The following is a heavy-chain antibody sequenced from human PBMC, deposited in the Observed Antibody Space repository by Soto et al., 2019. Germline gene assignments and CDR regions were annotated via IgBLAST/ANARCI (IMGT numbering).Heavy chain of an antibody. CDR2: VNPNSGGT. J-gene: IGHJ6*02. D-gene: IGHD2-8*01. V-gene: IGHV1-2*04. CDR1: GYTFTDCY. Sequence: ASVKVSCKATGYTFTDCYMHWVRQAPGQGLEWMGWVNPNSGGTKYAQRFQEWVTMTTDTAINTAYMELRRLKSGDTAVYYCTREMGSYFNYGMDVWGQGTTVTVSS. CDR3: TREMGSYFNYGMDV.